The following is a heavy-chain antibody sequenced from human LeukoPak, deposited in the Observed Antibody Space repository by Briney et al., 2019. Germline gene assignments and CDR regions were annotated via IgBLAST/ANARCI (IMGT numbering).Heavy chain of an antibody. CDR1: GGSISSGGYY. CDR3: ARTKGYYYDSSGYYVDYFDY. J-gene: IGHJ4*02. D-gene: IGHD3-22*01. V-gene: IGHV4-30-2*01. CDR2: IYHSGST. Sequence: SETLSLACTVSGGSISSGGYYWSWIRQPPGKGLEWIGYIYHSGSTYYNPSLKSRVTISVDRSKNQFSLKLSSVTAADTAVYYCARTKGYYYDSSGYYVDYFDYWGQGTLVTVSS.